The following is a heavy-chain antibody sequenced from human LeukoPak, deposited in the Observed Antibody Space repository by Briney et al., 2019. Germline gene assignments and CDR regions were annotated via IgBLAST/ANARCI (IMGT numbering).Heavy chain of an antibody. Sequence: SVNVSCKSSGYTFTSYDINWVGQATGQGLDWMGWMNLYRGNTVYGQKLQGRVTMTRNTSISTAYMKLRSLRTDDTAVYYWAGMYSSGWYWCYGMDVWGQGTTVTVSS. J-gene: IGHJ6*02. V-gene: IGHV1-8*01. CDR1: GYTFTSYD. CDR3: AGMYSSGWYWCYGMDV. D-gene: IGHD6-19*01. CDR2: MNLYRGNT.